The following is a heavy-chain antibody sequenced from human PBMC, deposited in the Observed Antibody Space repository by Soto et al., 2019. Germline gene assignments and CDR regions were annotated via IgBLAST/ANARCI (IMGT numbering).Heavy chain of an antibody. D-gene: IGHD6-13*01. Sequence: PGGSLRLSCAASGFTFSNYAMSWVRRAPGKGLEWVAVIWYGGSNKYYADSVKGRFTISRDNSKNTLYLQMNSLRAEDTAVYYCAKENGYSSSWFEFDYWGQGTLVTVSS. CDR1: GFTFSNYA. CDR3: AKENGYSSSWFEFDY. CDR2: IWYGGSNK. V-gene: IGHV3-33*06. J-gene: IGHJ4*02.